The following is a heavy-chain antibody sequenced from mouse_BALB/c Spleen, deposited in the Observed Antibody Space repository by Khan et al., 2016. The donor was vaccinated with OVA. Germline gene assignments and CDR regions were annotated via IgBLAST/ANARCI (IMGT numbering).Heavy chain of an antibody. Sequence: QVQLQQSGVELVRPGTSVKISCKASGYTFTNYWLGWLKQRPGHGLEWIGDIYPGGGYINYNEKFKVKAILTAGTSSSTAYIQLSSLTSEDSAVYFCTRWATWYFDVWGAGTTVTVSS. CDR2: IYPGGGYI. J-gene: IGHJ1*01. CDR3: TRWATWYFDV. CDR1: GYTFTNYW. V-gene: IGHV1-63*02. D-gene: IGHD3-1*01.